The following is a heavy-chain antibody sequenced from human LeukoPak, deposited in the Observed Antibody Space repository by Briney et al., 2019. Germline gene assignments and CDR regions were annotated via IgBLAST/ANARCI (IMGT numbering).Heavy chain of an antibody. D-gene: IGHD2-21*01. Sequence: GGSLRLSCAASGFTFSSSGMTWVRQTPGKGLEWVSGISSGGGSTYYADSVKGRFTISRDNSKNTLYLQLNSLRAEDTAVYYCAESQGFLVDPWGQGILVTVSS. V-gene: IGHV3-23*01. CDR1: GFTFSSSG. J-gene: IGHJ5*02. CDR2: ISSGGGST. CDR3: AESQGFLVDP.